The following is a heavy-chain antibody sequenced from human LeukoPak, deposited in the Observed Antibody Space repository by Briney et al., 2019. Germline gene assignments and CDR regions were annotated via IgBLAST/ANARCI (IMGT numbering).Heavy chain of an antibody. D-gene: IGHD2-15*01. CDR2: INPSGGST. CDR1: GYTFTSYY. J-gene: IGHJ6*03. Sequence: ASVKVSCKASGYTFTSYYMHWVRQAPGQGLEWMGIINPSGGSTSYAQKFQGRVTITADKSTSTAYMELSSLRSEDTAVYYCARAGCSGGSCYSLTGAYYYYMDVWGKGTTVTVSS. CDR3: ARAGCSGGSCYSLTGAYYYYMDV. V-gene: IGHV1-46*01.